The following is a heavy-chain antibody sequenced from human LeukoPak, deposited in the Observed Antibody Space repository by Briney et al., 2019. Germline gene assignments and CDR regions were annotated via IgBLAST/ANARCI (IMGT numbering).Heavy chain of an antibody. D-gene: IGHD3-10*01. CDR1: GGSFSGYY. Sequence: PSETLSLTCAVYGGSFSGYYWSWIRQPPGKGLEWIGEINHSGSTNYNPSLKSRVTISVDTSKNQFSLKLSSVTAADTAVYYCARGLFRDSGIFDAFDIWGQGTMVTVSS. V-gene: IGHV4-34*01. CDR2: INHSGST. J-gene: IGHJ3*02. CDR3: ARGLFRDSGIFDAFDI.